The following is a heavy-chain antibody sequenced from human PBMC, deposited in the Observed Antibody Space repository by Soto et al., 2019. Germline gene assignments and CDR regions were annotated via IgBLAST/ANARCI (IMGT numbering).Heavy chain of an antibody. V-gene: IGHV3-23*01. CDR3: AKEPNGDYVGGFDD. CDR2: ISGSGGAT. J-gene: IGHJ4*02. CDR1: GLTFSRYA. Sequence: EVLLLESGGDLVQPGGSLRLACAASGLTFSRYALTWVRQAPGRGLEWVSSISGSGGATYYADSVKGRFAIYRDNSENTLYLQMNNLRAEDTALYYCAKEPNGDYVGGFDDWGQGTLVNVSS. D-gene: IGHD4-17*01.